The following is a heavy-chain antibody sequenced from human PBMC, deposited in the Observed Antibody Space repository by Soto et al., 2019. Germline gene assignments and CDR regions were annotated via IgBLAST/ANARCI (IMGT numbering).Heavy chain of an antibody. D-gene: IGHD6-13*01. Sequence: ASVKVSCKASGYTFTNYYMHWVRQAPGQGLEWTGVINPGDGTTSYGQKFQGRVTMTRDTSTSTVYMELSSLRSEDTAVYYCARARAAAGAAESYWGQGTLVTVSS. CDR3: ARARAAAGAAESY. V-gene: IGHV1-46*03. CDR1: GYTFTNYY. J-gene: IGHJ4*02. CDR2: INPGDGTT.